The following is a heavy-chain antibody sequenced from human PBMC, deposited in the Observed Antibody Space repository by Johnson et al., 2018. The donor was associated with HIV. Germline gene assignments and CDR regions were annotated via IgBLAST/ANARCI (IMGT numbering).Heavy chain of an antibody. D-gene: IGHD6-6*01. CDR1: GFTFSDYY. V-gene: IGHV3-11*04. CDR3: ASSIPPYSSSSVAFDI. J-gene: IGHJ3*02. Sequence: QVQLVESGGGLVKPGGSLRLSCAASGFTFSDYYMSWIRQAPGKGLEWVSYITSTGITVYYTASVKGRFTISRDNAKNSLYLQMNSLRAEDTAVYYCASSIPPYSSSSVAFDIWGQGTMVTVSS. CDR2: ITSTGITV.